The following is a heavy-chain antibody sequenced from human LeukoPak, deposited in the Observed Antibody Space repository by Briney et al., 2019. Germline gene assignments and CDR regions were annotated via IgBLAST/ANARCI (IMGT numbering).Heavy chain of an antibody. CDR3: ARLPAYCSSTSCYYDY. CDR1: GFTFSSYS. J-gene: IGHJ4*02. V-gene: IGHV3-48*04. CDR2: ISSSSSTI. D-gene: IGHD2-2*01. Sequence: GGSLRLFCAASGFTFSSYSMNWVRQAPGKGLEWVSYISSSSSTIYYADSVKGRFTISRDNAKNSLFLQMNSLRAEDTAVYYCARLPAYCSSTSCYYDYWSQGTLVTVSS.